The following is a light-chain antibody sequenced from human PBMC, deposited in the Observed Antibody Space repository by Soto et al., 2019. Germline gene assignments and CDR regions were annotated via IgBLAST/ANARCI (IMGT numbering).Light chain of an antibody. Sequence: EIVLTQSPDTLSLSPGERATLSCGASQSVYSSYLAWYQQKPGQAPRLLIYGAFNRATGIPDRFSGGGSGTDFTLTISRLEPEDSAVYYCQQYGSSPLYSFGQGTKLEIK. CDR3: QQYGSSPLYS. J-gene: IGKJ2*01. CDR2: GAF. V-gene: IGKV3-20*01. CDR1: QSVYSSY.